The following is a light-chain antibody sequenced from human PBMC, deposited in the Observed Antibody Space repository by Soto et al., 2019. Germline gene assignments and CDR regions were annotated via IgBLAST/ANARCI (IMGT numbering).Light chain of an antibody. CDR2: GAS. Sequence: EIVMTQSPATLSVSPGERATLSCRASQSVSSNLAWYQQKPGQAPRLLIYGASTWATGIPARFSGSGSGTEFTLTISSLQSEDFAVYYCQQYNNWPMTFGQATKVEIK. CDR1: QSVSSN. CDR3: QQYNNWPMT. J-gene: IGKJ1*01. V-gene: IGKV3-15*01.